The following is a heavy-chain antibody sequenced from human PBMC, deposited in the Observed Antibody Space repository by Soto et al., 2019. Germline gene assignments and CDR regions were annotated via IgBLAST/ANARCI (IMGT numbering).Heavy chain of an antibody. D-gene: IGHD6-6*01. J-gene: IGHJ4*02. CDR2: ISYDGSNK. CDR3: AREEAARPLDY. V-gene: IGHV3-30-3*01. Sequence: VQLVESGGDLVKPGGSLRLSCAASGFTFSSYAMHWVRQAPGKGLEWVAVISYDGSNKYYADSVKGRFTISRDNSKNTLYLQMNSLRAEDTAVYYCAREEAARPLDYWGQGTLVTVSS. CDR1: GFTFSSYA.